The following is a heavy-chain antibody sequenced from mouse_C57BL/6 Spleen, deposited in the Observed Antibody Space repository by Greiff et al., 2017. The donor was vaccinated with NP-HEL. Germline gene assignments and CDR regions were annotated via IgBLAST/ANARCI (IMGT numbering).Heavy chain of an antibody. CDR1: GYTFTSYG. V-gene: IGHV1-58*01. CDR2: IYIGNGYT. D-gene: IGHD2-3*01. Sequence: DVQLQESGAELVRPGSSVKMSCKTSGYTFTSYGINWVKQRPGQGLEWIGYIYIGNGYTEYNEKFKGKATLTSDTSSSTAYMQLSSLTSEDSAIYFCARSRYDGYSQRGYYFDYWGQGTTLTVSS. CDR3: ARSRYDGYSQRGYYFDY. J-gene: IGHJ2*01.